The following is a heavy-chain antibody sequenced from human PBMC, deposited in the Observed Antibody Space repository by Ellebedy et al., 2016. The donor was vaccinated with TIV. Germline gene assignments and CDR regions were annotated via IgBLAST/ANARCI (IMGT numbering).Heavy chain of an antibody. CDR1: GGSISSGGYS. CDR2: IYHSGST. V-gene: IGHV4-30-2*01. Sequence: MPSETLSLTCAVSGGSISSGGYSWRWIRQPPGKGLEWIGYIYHSGSTYYNPSLKSRVTISVDRSKNQFSLKLSSVTAADTAVYYCARDIGYLDYWGQGTLVTVSS. CDR3: ARDIGYLDY. J-gene: IGHJ4*02.